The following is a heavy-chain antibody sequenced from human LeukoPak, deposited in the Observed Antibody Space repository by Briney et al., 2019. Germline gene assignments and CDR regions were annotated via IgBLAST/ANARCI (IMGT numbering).Heavy chain of an antibody. CDR1: GYTFTDYY. Sequence: ASVKVSCKASGYTFTDYYLHWVRQAPGQGLEYMGWMNPNNGHTGCSQKFQGRVTVTRDTSISTVHMELSRLTSDDTAVYYCARECCDKGVLQKAQDYWGQGTLVTVST. J-gene: IGHJ4*02. V-gene: IGHV1-2*02. CDR2: MNPNNGHT. CDR3: ARECCDKGVLQKAQDY. D-gene: IGHD2-8*01.